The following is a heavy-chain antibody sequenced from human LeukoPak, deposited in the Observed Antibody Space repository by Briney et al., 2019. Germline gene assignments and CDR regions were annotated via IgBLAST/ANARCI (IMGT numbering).Heavy chain of an antibody. D-gene: IGHD6-19*01. V-gene: IGHV3-30*18. CDR2: LSYDGQIK. CDR3: AKDGLASRFDSGAPGIYDGLDV. Sequence: PGGSLRLSCAASGFTFSTYGMHWVRHTPGKGLEWVAVLSYDGQIKYYADSVRGRFTISRDNSKNTLYLQMNSLRREDTAIYYCAKDGLASRFDSGAPGIYDGLDVWGQGTTVTVSS. CDR1: GFTFSTYG. J-gene: IGHJ6*02.